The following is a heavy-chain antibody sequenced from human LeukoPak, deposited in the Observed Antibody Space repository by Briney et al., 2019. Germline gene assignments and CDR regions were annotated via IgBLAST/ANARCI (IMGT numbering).Heavy chain of an antibody. J-gene: IGHJ4*02. CDR3: ARAKGNTAYDY. D-gene: IGHD5-18*01. Sequence: SETLSLTCTVSGGSISSSSYYWGWIRQPPGKGLEWIGSIYYSGSTYYNPSLKSRVTISVDTSKNQFSLKLSSVTAADTAVYYCARAKGNTAYDYWGQGTLVTVSS. CDR1: GGSISSSSYY. CDR2: IYYSGST. V-gene: IGHV4-39*07.